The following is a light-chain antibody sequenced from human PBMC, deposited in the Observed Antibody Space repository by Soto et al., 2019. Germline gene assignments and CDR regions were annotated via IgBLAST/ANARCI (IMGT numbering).Light chain of an antibody. CDR1: QSVSGTY. CDR2: GTS. J-gene: IGKJ2*01. V-gene: IGKV3-20*01. Sequence: ETVVTQSPGTLSLSPGERATLSCRASQSVSGTYLAWYQQKPGQAPRLLIYGTSRRATGIPDRFSGSGSGTDSTLTISRREPEDFAVYYCHQYGLSPQKTFGQGTKLEIK. CDR3: HQYGLSPQKT.